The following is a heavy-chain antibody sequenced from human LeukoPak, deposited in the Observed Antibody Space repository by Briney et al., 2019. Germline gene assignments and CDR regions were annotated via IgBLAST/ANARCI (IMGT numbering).Heavy chain of an antibody. CDR3: ARRRGRYNWNVAPFDY. D-gene: IGHD1-1*01. Sequence: SETLSLTCTVSGGSISSSSYYWGWIRQPPGKGLEWIGSIYYSGSTYYNPSLKSRVTISVDTSKNQFSLKLCSVTAADTAVYYCARRRGRYNWNVAPFDYWGQGTLVTVSS. CDR2: IYYSGST. V-gene: IGHV4-39*01. J-gene: IGHJ4*02. CDR1: GGSISSSSYY.